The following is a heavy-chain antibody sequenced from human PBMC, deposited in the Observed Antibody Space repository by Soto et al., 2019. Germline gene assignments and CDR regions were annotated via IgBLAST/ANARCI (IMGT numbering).Heavy chain of an antibody. CDR1: GGTFSSYT. V-gene: IGHV1-69*04. CDR2: IIPILGIA. Sequence: SVKVSCKASGGTFSSYTISWVPQAPGQGLEWMGRIIPILGIANYAQKFQGRVTITADKSTSTAYMELSSLRSEDTAVYYCARDLNSGYDLGAFDIWGQGTMVTVSS. J-gene: IGHJ3*02. CDR3: ARDLNSGYDLGAFDI. D-gene: IGHD5-12*01.